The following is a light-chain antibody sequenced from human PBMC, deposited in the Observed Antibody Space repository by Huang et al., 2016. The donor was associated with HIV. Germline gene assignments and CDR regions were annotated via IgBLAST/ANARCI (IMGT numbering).Light chain of an antibody. J-gene: IGKJ5*01. Sequence: EIVLTQSPATLSLSPGERATLPCRASQSVSRYLAWYQQKPGQAPRRLIYDASNRATGIPARFSGSGSGTDFTLTISSLEPEDFAVYYCQQRSNWPITFGQGTRLEIK. CDR2: DAS. CDR1: QSVSRY. CDR3: QQRSNWPIT. V-gene: IGKV3-11*01.